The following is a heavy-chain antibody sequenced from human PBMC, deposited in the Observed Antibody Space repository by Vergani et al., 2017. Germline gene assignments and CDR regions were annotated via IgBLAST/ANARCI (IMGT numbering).Heavy chain of an antibody. Sequence: EVQLVESGGGLVKPGGSLRLSCAASGFTFSSYSMNWVRQAPGKGLEWVSSISSSSSYIYYADSVKGRFTISRDNAKNSLYLQMNSLRADDTAVYYCARDLTILHYMDVWGKGTTVTVSS. J-gene: IGHJ6*03. V-gene: IGHV3-21*01. CDR1: GFTFSSYS. CDR2: ISSSSSYI. CDR3: ARDLTILHYMDV. D-gene: IGHD3-3*01.